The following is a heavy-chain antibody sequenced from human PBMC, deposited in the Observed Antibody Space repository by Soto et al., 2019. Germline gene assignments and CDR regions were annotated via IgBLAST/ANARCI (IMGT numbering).Heavy chain of an antibody. D-gene: IGHD3-22*01. Sequence: GGSLRLSCAASGFTFSDYYMSWIRQAPGKGLEWVSYISSSSSYTNYADSVKGRFTISRDNAKNSLYLQMNSLRAEDTAVYYCASHYYDSSGYYYFDYWGQGTLVTVSS. CDR2: ISSSSSYT. J-gene: IGHJ4*02. CDR1: GFTFSDYY. CDR3: ASHYYDSSGYYYFDY. V-gene: IGHV3-11*06.